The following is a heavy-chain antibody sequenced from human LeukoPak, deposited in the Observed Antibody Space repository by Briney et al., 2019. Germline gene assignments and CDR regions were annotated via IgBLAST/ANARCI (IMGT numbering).Heavy chain of an antibody. V-gene: IGHV4-34*01. D-gene: IGHD5-24*01. CDR1: GGSFSGYY. Sequence: SETLSLTCAVYGGSFSGYYWSWIRQPPGKGLEWIGEINHSGSTNYNPSLKSRVTISVDTSKNQFSLKLSSVTAADTAVYYCAKRDGYTRSFDYWGQGTLATVSS. CDR3: AKRDGYTRSFDY. J-gene: IGHJ4*02. CDR2: INHSGST.